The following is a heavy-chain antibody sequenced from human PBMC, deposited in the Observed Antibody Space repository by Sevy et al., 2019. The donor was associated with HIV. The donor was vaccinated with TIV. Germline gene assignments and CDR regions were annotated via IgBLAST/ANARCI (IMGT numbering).Heavy chain of an antibody. CDR3: ARDEGYDSSGYYYDRYFDY. CDR1: GFTFSSYS. V-gene: IGHV3-21*01. D-gene: IGHD3-22*01. J-gene: IGHJ4*02. CDR2: ISSSSSYI. Sequence: GGSLRLSCVASGFTFSSYSMNWVRQAPGKGLEWVSSISSSSSYIYYADSVKGRFTISRDNAKNSLYLQMNSLRAEDTAVYYCARDEGYDSSGYYYDRYFDYWGQGTLVTVSS.